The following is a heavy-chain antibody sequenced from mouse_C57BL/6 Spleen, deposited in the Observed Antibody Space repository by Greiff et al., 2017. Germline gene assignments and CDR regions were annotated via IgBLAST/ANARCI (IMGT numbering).Heavy chain of an antibody. D-gene: IGHD1-1*01. CDR3: ARLLPCMDY. CDR2: IDPSDSYT. J-gene: IGHJ4*01. Sequence: QVQLQQPGAELVKPGASVKLSCKASGYTFTSYWMQWVKQRPGQGLEWIGEIDPSDSYTNYNQKFKGKATLTVDTTSSTAYMQLSSLTSEDSAVYYCARLLPCMDYWGQGTSVTVSS. CDR1: GYTFTSYW. V-gene: IGHV1-50*01.